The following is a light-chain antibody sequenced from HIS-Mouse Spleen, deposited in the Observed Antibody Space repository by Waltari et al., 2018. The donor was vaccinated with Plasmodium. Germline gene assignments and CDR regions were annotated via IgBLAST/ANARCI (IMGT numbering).Light chain of an antibody. Sequence: SYELTQPPSVSVSPGQTARITCSGDALPKKYAYWYQQKSGQAPVLVIYEDTKRPSGILEVYLGSSSGTMSTLTISGAQVEDEADYYCYSTDSSGNHRVFGGGTKLTVL. J-gene: IGLJ3*02. CDR2: EDT. CDR1: ALPKKY. CDR3: YSTDSSGNHRV. V-gene: IGLV3-10*01.